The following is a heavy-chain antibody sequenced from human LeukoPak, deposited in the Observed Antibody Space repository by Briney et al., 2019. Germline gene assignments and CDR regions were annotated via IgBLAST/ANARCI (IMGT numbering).Heavy chain of an antibody. CDR2: ISSSPSYI. CDR3: ARRIAAAGTYLRGAFDI. CDR1: GFTFSDYY. V-gene: IGHV3-21*01. D-gene: IGHD6-13*01. J-gene: IGHJ3*02. Sequence: GGSLRLSCAASGFTFSDYYMNWVRQAPGKGLEWVSSISSSPSYIYYADSMKGRFTISRDNAKNSLSLQMNSLRAEDTAVYYCARRIAAAGTYLRGAFDIWGQGTMVTVSS.